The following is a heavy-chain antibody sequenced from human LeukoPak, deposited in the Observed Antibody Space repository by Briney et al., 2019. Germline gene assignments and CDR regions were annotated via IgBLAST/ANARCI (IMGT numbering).Heavy chain of an antibody. CDR2: INSDGSST. Sequence: GGSLRLSCAASGFTFSRYWMHWVRQAPGKGLVWVSRINSDGSSTDYADSVKGRFTISRDNAKNSLYLQMNSLRAEDTALYYCARCIRSGWYWATSYYFDYWGQGTLVTVSS. CDR3: ARCIRSGWYWATSYYFDY. J-gene: IGHJ4*02. D-gene: IGHD6-19*01. CDR1: GFTFSRYW. V-gene: IGHV3-74*01.